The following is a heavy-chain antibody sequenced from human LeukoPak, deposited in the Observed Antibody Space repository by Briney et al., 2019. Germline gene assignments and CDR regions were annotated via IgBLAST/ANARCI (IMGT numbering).Heavy chain of an antibody. D-gene: IGHD6-13*01. J-gene: IGHJ5*02. CDR3: ARAGLGIATKFDP. CDR1: GVSISSYY. CDR2: MYTSGST. Sequence: SETLSLTCTVSGVSISSYYWNWIRQPAGKGLEWIGLMYTSGSTNYNPSLKSRVTVSVDTSKNQFSLKLSSVTAADTAVYYCARAGLGIATKFDPWGQGTLVTVSS. V-gene: IGHV4-4*07.